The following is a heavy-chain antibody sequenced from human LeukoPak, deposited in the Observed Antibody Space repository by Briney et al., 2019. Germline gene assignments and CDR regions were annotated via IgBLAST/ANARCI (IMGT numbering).Heavy chain of an antibody. CDR3: TQAIAAAPVGNAFAF. V-gene: IGHV2-5*01. Sequence: SGPTLVKPTQTLTLTRTFSGFSLSTTGVGVGWIRQPPGEALEWLAVIYWNDDKRYSPSLKSRLTITKDTSKNQVVLTMTNMDPMDTATYYCTQAIAAAPVGNAFAFWGQGTMVTVSS. CDR2: IYWNDDK. CDR1: GFSLSTTGVG. D-gene: IGHD6-13*01. J-gene: IGHJ3*01.